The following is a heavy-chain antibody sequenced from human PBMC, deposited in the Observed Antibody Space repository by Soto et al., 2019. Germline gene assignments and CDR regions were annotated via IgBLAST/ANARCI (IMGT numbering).Heavy chain of an antibody. V-gene: IGHV4-34*01. Sequence: SETLSLTCVVSGGSLSDYFWSWIRQPPGMALEWIGEINHLGSINYNPSLKSRVTMSVDTSKNQFSLTLNSVTAADTATYYWGRGGISHGAYFYYMDVGDRGTRFTVS. D-gene: IGHD3-16*01. CDR1: GGSLSDYF. J-gene: IGHJ6*03. CDR3: GRGGISHGAYFYYMDV. CDR2: INHLGSI.